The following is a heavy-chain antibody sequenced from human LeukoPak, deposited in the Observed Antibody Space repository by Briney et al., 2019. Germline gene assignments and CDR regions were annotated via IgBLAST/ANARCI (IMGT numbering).Heavy chain of an antibody. Sequence: GGSLRLSCAASGFTFSSYWMSWVRQAPGKGLEWVANIKQDGSEKYYVDSVKGRFTISRDNAKNSLYLQMNSLRAEDTAVYYCARTYSSSWYGGHYYMDVWGKGTTVTISS. V-gene: IGHV3-7*01. CDR2: IKQDGSEK. J-gene: IGHJ6*03. CDR1: GFTFSSYW. D-gene: IGHD6-13*01. CDR3: ARTYSSSWYGGHYYMDV.